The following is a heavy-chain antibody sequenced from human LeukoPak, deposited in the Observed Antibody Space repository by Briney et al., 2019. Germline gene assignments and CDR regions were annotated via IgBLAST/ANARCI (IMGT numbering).Heavy chain of an antibody. CDR2: IYPGDSDT. CDR1: GYSFTSYW. V-gene: IGHV5-51*01. D-gene: IGHD1-20*01. J-gene: IGHJ3*02. Sequence: GESLKISCKGSGYSFTSYWIGWVRQMPGKGLEWMGIIYPGDSDTRYSPSFQGQVTISADKSISTAYLQWSSLKASDTAMYYCARDGRYNWNPGAFDIWGQGTMVTVSS. CDR3: ARDGRYNWNPGAFDI.